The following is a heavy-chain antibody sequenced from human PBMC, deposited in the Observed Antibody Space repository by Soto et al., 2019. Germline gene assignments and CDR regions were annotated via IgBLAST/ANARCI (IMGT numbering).Heavy chain of an antibody. V-gene: IGHV3-21*01. D-gene: IGHD4-17*01. Sequence: LRLSCAASGFTFSSYSMNWVRQAPGKGLEWVSSISSSSSYIYYADSVKGRFTISRDNAKNSLYLQMNSLRAEDTAVYYCARNGDHNYYGMDVWGQGTTVTVSS. CDR1: GFTFSSYS. J-gene: IGHJ6*02. CDR3: ARNGDHNYYGMDV. CDR2: ISSSSSYI.